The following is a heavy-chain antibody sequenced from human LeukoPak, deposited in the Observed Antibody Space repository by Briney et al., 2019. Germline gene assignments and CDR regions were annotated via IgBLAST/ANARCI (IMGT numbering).Heavy chain of an antibody. D-gene: IGHD3-3*01. CDR3: AKITEWLSPYYYGMDV. J-gene: IGHJ6*02. V-gene: IGHV3-30*18. CDR1: GFTFSSYG. Sequence: GGSLRLSCAASGFTFSSYGMHWVRQAPGKGLEWVAVISYDGSNKYYADSVKGRFTISRDNSKNTLYLQMNSLRAENTAVYYCAKITEWLSPYYYGMDVWGQGPRSPSP. CDR2: ISYDGSNK.